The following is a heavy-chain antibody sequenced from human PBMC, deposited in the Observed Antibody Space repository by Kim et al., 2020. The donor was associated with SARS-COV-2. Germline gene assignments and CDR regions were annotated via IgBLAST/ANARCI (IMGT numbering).Heavy chain of an antibody. CDR2: ISYDGSNK. CDR1: GFTFSSYA. CDR3: ARDAMSTFGGVIAIGDYYYGRDV. V-gene: IGHV3-30*04. Sequence: GGSLRLSCAASGFTFSSYAMHWVRQAPGKGLEWVAVISYDGSNKYYADSVKGRFTISRDNSKNTLYLQMNSLRAEDTAVYYCARDAMSTFGGVIAIGDYYYGRDVWGQGTTVTVSS. D-gene: IGHD3-16*02. J-gene: IGHJ6*02.